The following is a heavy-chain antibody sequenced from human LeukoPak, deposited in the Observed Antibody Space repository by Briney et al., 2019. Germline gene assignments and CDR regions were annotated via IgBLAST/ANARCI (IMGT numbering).Heavy chain of an antibody. Sequence: SETLSLTCTVSGGSISSYYWSWIRQPPGKGLEWIGCIYYSGSTNYNPSLKSRVTISVDTSKNQFSLKLSSVTAADTAVYYCARAPHRYYYIDYWGQGTLVTVSS. CDR1: GGSISSYY. D-gene: IGHD3-10*01. CDR2: IYYSGST. CDR3: ARAPHRYYYIDY. J-gene: IGHJ4*02. V-gene: IGHV4-59*01.